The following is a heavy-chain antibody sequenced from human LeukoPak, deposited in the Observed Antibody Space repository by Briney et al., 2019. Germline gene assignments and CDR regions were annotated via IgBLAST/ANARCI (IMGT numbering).Heavy chain of an antibody. V-gene: IGHV3-23*01. CDR1: GFTFSSYA. CDR2: ISGSGGST. D-gene: IGHD3-9*01. Sequence: GGSLRLSCAASGFTFSSYAMSWVHQAPGKGLEWVSAISGSGGSTYYADSVKGRFTISRDNSKNTLYLQMNSLRAEDTAVYYCAKYDILTGIADWGQGTLVTVSS. J-gene: IGHJ4*02. CDR3: AKYDILTGIAD.